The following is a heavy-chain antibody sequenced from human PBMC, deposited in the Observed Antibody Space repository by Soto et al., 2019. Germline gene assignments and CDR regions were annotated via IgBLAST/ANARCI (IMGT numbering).Heavy chain of an antibody. D-gene: IGHD3-16*02. CDR3: ARSDKVYDYVWGSYRYGAPFDY. CDR1: CGSISSYY. CDR2: IYYSGST. J-gene: IGHJ4*02. Sequence: PSETLSLTCTVSCGSISSYYWSWIRQPPGKGLEWIGYIYYSGSTNYNPSLKSRVTISVDTSKNQFSLKLSSVTAADTAVYYCARSDKVYDYVWGSYRYGAPFDYWGQGTRVPSPQ. V-gene: IGHV4-59*01.